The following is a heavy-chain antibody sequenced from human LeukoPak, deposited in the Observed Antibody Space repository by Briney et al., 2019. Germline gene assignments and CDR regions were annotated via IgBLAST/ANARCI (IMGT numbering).Heavy chain of an antibody. CDR1: GFTFSSYA. CDR3: AKANMVRGVTLIFDY. D-gene: IGHD3-10*01. CDR2: ISGSGAST. V-gene: IGHV3-23*01. Sequence: GGSLRLSCAASGFTFSSYAMTWVRQAPGKGLEWVSGISGSGASTSYADSVKGRFTISRDNSKNTLYLQMNSLRAEDTAVYYCAKANMVRGVTLIFDYWGQGTLVTVSS. J-gene: IGHJ4*02.